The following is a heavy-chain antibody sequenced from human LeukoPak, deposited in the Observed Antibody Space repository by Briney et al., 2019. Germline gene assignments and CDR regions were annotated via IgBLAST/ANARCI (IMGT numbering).Heavy chain of an antibody. CDR1: GGSIRSSYYY. D-gene: IGHD2-2*01. CDR3: ARHIRRRQLRNNWFDP. V-gene: IGHV4-39*01. CDR2: IYYSGST. J-gene: IGHJ5*02. Sequence: SETLSLTCTVSGGSIRSSYYYWGWIRQPPGKGLEWIGSIYYSGSTYYNPSLKSRVTISVDTSKNQFSLKLSSVTAADTAVYYCARHIRRRQLRNNWFDPWGQGTLVTVSS.